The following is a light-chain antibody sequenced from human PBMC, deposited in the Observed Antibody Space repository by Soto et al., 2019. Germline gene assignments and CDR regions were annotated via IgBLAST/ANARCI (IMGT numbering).Light chain of an antibody. CDR3: QSYDSSLSGWV. V-gene: IGLV1-40*01. J-gene: IGLJ3*02. Sequence: QSVLTQTPSVSGAPGQSVTMSCGGSNSNIGAGYDAHWYKQVPGTAPKLLIYGNVNRPAGVLDRFSGSKSGASASLAITELQAEDEADYYCQSYDSSLSGWVFGGGTQLTVL. CDR2: GNV. CDR1: NSNIGAGYD.